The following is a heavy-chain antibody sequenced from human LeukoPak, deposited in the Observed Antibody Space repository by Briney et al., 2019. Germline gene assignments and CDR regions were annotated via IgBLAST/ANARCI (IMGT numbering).Heavy chain of an antibody. D-gene: IGHD3-10*01. J-gene: IGHJ4*02. CDR1: GFTFSDYY. Sequence: GGSLRLSCAASGFTFSDYYMAWIRRAPGKGLEWLSHISSSGATTYNPGSVKGRFTISRDNTKNSVYLQMSSLGVEDTAVYYCARYSRGPSGSYWGQGTLVTVSS. CDR2: ISSSGATT. V-gene: IGHV3-11*01. CDR3: ARYSRGPSGSY.